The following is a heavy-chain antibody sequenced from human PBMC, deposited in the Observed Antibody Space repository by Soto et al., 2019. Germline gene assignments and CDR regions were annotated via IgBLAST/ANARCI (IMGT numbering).Heavy chain of an antibody. CDR1: AYSLTNYW. V-gene: IGHV5-10-1*01. CDR3: AMAALVLPAAMAGYYYDAMDV. CDR2: IDPSDSYT. J-gene: IGHJ6*02. Sequence: GESLKISCKGSAYSLTNYWITWVRQMPGKDLEWMGRIDPSDSYTNYSPSFQGHVTISADRSISTAYLQWSRLKASDTAMYYRAMAALVLPAAMAGYYYDAMDVGGQGTSV. D-gene: IGHD2-2*01.